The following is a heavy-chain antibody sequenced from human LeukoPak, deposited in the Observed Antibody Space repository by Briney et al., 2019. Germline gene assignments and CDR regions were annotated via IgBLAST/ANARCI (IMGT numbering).Heavy chain of an antibody. V-gene: IGHV3-30-3*01. CDR3: ARSYTNYYDSSGYYYNYGMDV. D-gene: IGHD3-22*01. Sequence: TGGSLRRSCAASRFTFSNYAMHWVRQAPGKGLEGVAVISYDGSNKYYADSVKGRFTISRDNSRNTVYMEMNSLRAEDTAVYYCARSYTNYYDSSGYYYNYGMDVWGQGTTVTVSS. CDR1: RFTFSNYA. J-gene: IGHJ6*02. CDR2: ISYDGSNK.